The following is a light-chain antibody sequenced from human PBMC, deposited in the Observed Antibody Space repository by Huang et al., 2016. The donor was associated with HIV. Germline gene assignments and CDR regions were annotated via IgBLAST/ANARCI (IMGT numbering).Light chain of an antibody. Sequence: EIVLTQSPGTLSLSPGARATLSCRASQSVTTTYLAWYQQTPGQPPRLLIYNASKRASGIPDRFSGSGSGTDFSLTIRRLEPEDFAVYYCQQYGGSPPGVTFGGGTKIEVK. J-gene: IGKJ4*01. CDR3: QQYGGSPPGVT. CDR1: QSVTTTY. CDR2: NAS. V-gene: IGKV3-20*01.